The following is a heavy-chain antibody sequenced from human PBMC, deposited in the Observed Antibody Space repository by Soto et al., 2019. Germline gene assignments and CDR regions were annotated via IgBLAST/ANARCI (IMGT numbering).Heavy chain of an antibody. J-gene: IGHJ5*02. CDR2: VYISRTT. D-gene: IGHD3-10*01. CDR1: GVSISSYY. V-gene: IGHV4-4*07. Sequence: PSETLSLTCTVSGVSISSYYWSWIRQPAGTGLEWIGRVYISRTTNYNPSLKSRVTMSLDTSKNHFSLKLSSVTAADTALYYCVKNSGWFNTWGQGALVTVSS. CDR3: VKNSGWFNT.